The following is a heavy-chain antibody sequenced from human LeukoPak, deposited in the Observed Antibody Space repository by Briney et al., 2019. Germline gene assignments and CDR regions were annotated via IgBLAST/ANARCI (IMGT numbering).Heavy chain of an antibody. Sequence: GGSLRLSCEASGFSFSDFYMSWLRQPPGKGLESISYIGPSGNFINYADSVKGRFTISRDNAKKSLYLQINSLRAEDTAVYYCSRDPRVLDYWGQGTLVTVSS. J-gene: IGHJ4*02. CDR1: GFSFSDFY. CDR2: IGPSGNFI. CDR3: SRDPRVLDY. V-gene: IGHV3-11*01.